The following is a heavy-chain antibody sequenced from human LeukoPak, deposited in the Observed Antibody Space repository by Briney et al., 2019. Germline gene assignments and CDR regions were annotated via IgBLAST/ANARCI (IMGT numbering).Heavy chain of an antibody. Sequence: PSETLSLTCTVSGGSISSSSYYWGWIRQPPGKGLEWIGSIYYSGTTNYNPSLKSRVTMSVDVSKNQFSLKLSSVTAADTAVYYCARRSSSWKNWFDPWGQGTLVTVSS. D-gene: IGHD6-13*01. V-gene: IGHV4-39*07. CDR2: IYYSGTT. J-gene: IGHJ5*02. CDR3: ARRSSSWKNWFDP. CDR1: GGSISSSSYY.